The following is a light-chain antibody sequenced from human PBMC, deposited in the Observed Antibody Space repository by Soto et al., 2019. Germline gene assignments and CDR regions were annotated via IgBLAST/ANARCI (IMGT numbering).Light chain of an antibody. V-gene: IGKV1-5*03. CDR2: KTS. CDR3: QQYDEYPLT. CDR1: QSLNSW. J-gene: IGKJ4*01. Sequence: IQLTQSPSSLSASVGDRVTITCRASQSLNSWLAWYQQKPGKAPKLLIYKTSTLESGVPSRFSGSGSGAEFTLTISSLQPEDFATYYCQQYDEYPLTFGGGTKVDIK.